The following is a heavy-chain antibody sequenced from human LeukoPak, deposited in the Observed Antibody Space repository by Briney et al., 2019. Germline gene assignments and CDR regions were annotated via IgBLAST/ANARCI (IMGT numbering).Heavy chain of an antibody. D-gene: IGHD1-26*01. CDR2: SYNSGST. CDR3: ARHARGSERRAFYFDY. V-gene: IGHV4-59*08. Sequence: PSETLSLTCTVSGGSISEYYWSWIRQPPGKGLEWIGSSYNSGSTNYNPSLKSRVTISVDTSKNQLSLKLSSVTAADTAVYYCARHARGSERRAFYFDYWGQGTLVTVSS. CDR1: GGSISEYY. J-gene: IGHJ4*02.